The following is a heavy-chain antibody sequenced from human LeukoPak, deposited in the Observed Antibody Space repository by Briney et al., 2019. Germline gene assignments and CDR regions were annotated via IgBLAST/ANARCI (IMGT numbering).Heavy chain of an antibody. D-gene: IGHD2-8*02. J-gene: IGHJ4*02. Sequence: DPSETLSLACTVSGGSISSGGYYWSWVRQAPGKGLEWVSYISSSGGTMYYADSVKGRLTISRDNAKNSLYLQMNSLRAEDTAVYYCARVGSLVHYFDYWGQGTLVTVSS. V-gene: IGHV3-11*04. CDR3: ARVGSLVHYFDY. CDR1: GGSISSGGYY. CDR2: ISSSGGTM.